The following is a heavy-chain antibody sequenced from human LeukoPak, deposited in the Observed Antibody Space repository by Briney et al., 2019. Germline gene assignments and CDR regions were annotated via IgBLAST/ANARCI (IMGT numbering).Heavy chain of an antibody. Sequence: AGGFLRLSCAASGFTFDDYGMSWVRQAPGKGLEWVSGINWNGGSTGYADSVKGRFTISRDNAKNSLYLQMNSLRAEDTALYYCARDQFGVIIVTSQYYFYYWGQGTLVTVSS. J-gene: IGHJ4*02. V-gene: IGHV3-20*04. D-gene: IGHD3-3*01. CDR1: GFTFDDYG. CDR2: INWNGGST. CDR3: ARDQFGVIIVTSQYYFYY.